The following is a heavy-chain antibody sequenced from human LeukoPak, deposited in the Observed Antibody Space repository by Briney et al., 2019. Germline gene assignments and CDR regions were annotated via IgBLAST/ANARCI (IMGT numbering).Heavy chain of an antibody. V-gene: IGHV3-30*18. J-gene: IGHJ4*02. CDR3: VKDMAYSSSLAEDY. CDR2: ISYDGSNK. D-gene: IGHD6-6*01. CDR1: GFTFSSYG. Sequence: GGSLRLSCAASGFTFSSYGMHWVRQAPGKGLEWVAVISYDGSNKYYADSVKGRFTISRDNSKNTLYLQMNSLRAEDTAVYYCVKDMAYSSSLAEDYWGQGTLVTVSS.